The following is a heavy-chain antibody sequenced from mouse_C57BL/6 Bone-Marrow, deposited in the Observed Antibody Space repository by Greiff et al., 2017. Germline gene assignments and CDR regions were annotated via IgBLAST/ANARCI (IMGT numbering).Heavy chain of an antibody. Sequence: VQLQQSGPELVKPGASVKLSCKASGYTFTSYGISWVKQITGQGLEWIGELYPRSGNTYYNEKFKGKATLTADKSSSTAYMELRSLTSEDAAVYFCARGPLDYWGQGTTLTVSS. J-gene: IGHJ2*01. V-gene: IGHV1-81*01. CDR3: ARGPLDY. CDR2: LYPRSGNT. CDR1: GYTFTSYG.